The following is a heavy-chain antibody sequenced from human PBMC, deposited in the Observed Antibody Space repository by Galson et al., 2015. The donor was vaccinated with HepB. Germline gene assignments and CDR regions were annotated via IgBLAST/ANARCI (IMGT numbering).Heavy chain of an antibody. J-gene: IGHJ3*02. Sequence: QSGAEVKKPGESLKISCKGSGYSFTSYWIGWVRQMPGKGLEWMGIIYPGDSDTRYSPSFQGQVTISADKSISTAYLQWSSLKASDTAMYYCARPSTSGSYPEGAFDIWGQGTMVTVSS. V-gene: IGHV5-51*01. CDR3: ARPSTSGSYPEGAFDI. CDR1: GYSFTSYW. D-gene: IGHD1-26*01. CDR2: IYPGDSDT.